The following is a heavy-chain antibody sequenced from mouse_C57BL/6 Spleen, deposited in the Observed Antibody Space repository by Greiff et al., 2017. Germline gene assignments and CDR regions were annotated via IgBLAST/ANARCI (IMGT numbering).Heavy chain of an antibody. J-gene: IGHJ3*01. CDR1: GYTFTDYN. CDR2: INPNNGGT. Sequence: VHVKQSGPELVKPGASVKMSCKASGYTFTDYNMHWVKQSHGKSLEWIGYINPNNGGTSYNQKFKGKATLTVNKSSSTAYMELRSLTSEDSAVYYCARPIYYGYDEFAYWGQGTLVTVS. D-gene: IGHD2-2*01. CDR3: ARPIYYGYDEFAY. V-gene: IGHV1-22*01.